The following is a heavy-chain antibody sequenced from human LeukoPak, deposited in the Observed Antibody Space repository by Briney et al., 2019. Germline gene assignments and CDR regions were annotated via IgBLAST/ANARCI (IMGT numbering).Heavy chain of an antibody. V-gene: IGHV1-69*13. J-gene: IGHJ3*02. CDR3: AGDAPYYYDSSGPMGAFDI. Sequence: SVKVSCKASGGTFSSYAISWVRQAPGQGLEWMGGIIPIFGTANYAQKFQGRVTITADESTSTAYMELSSLRSEDTAVYYCAGDAPYYYDSSGPMGAFDIWGQGTMVTVSS. CDR1: GGTFSSYA. D-gene: IGHD3-22*01. CDR2: IIPIFGTA.